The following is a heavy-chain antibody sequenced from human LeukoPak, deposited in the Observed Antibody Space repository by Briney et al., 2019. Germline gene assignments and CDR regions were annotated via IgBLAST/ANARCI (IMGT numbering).Heavy chain of an antibody. J-gene: IGHJ4*02. CDR2: IYYSGST. CDR1: GGSFSGYY. V-gene: IGHV4-30-4*01. CDR3: ARDLRSGYSKGSNY. D-gene: IGHD3-22*01. Sequence: SETLSLTCAVYGGSFSGYYWSWIRQPPGKGLEWIGYIYYSGSTYYNPSLKSRVTISVDTSKNQFSLKLSSVTAADTAVYYCARDLRSGYSKGSNYWGQGTLVTVSS.